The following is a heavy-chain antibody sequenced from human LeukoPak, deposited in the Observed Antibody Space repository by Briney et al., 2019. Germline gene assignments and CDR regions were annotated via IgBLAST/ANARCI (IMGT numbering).Heavy chain of an antibody. CDR3: ARTAGTTFPDFDY. D-gene: IGHD1-7*01. CDR1: GYSFTSYW. CDR2: IYPGDSDT. J-gene: IGHJ4*02. V-gene: IGHV5-51*01. Sequence: GESLKISCNGSGYSFTSYWIGWLRQAPRKGLEWRGSIYPGDSDTRYSPSFQGQVTISADKSISTAYLQWSSLKASDTAMYYCARTAGTTFPDFDYWGQGTLVTVSS.